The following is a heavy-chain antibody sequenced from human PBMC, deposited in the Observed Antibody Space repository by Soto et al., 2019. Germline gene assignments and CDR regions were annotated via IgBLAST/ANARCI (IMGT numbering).Heavy chain of an antibody. V-gene: IGHV4-39*07. Sequence: SETLSLTCTVSGGSISSSSYYWGWIRQPPVKGLEGIGSIYYSGSTYYNPSLKSRVTISVDKSKNQFSLKLSSVTAADTAVYYCASRGCSSTSCSYPLWYYYYGMDVWGQGTTVTVSS. CDR2: IYYSGST. J-gene: IGHJ6*02. CDR1: GGSISSSSYY. CDR3: ASRGCSSTSCSYPLWYYYYGMDV. D-gene: IGHD2-2*01.